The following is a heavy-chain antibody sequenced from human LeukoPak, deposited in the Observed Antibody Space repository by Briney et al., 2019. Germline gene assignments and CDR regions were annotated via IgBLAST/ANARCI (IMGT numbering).Heavy chain of an antibody. V-gene: IGHV1-2*02. CDR2: INPNSCGT. CDR3: AKDHGDSAYYPVDY. Sequence: ASVKVSCKATGYTFTGYYMHWVRQAPGQGREWMGWINPNSCGTNYAQKFQGRVPMTRDTPISTAYMELSRLRSDDTAVYYCAKDHGDSAYYPVDYWGQGTLVTVSS. D-gene: IGHD3-22*01. J-gene: IGHJ4*02. CDR1: GYTFTGYY.